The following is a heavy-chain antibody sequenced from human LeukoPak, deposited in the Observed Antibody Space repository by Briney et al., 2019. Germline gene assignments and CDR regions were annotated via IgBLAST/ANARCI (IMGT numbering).Heavy chain of an antibody. Sequence: GGSLRVSCAASGFTFVTYAMNWVRQAPGKGLEWLSYITSSSGTIYYADSVTGRFTISRDNAKNSLYLQMNSLRQEDTAVYYCARAIGYFDSWGQGTLVTVSS. V-gene: IGHV3-48*02. CDR1: GFTFVTYA. CDR2: ITSSSGTI. CDR3: ARAIGYFDS. D-gene: IGHD1-26*01. J-gene: IGHJ4*02.